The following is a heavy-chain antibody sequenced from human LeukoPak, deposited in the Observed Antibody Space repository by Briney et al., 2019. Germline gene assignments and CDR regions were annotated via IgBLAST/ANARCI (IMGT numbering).Heavy chain of an antibody. CDR3: AKDGSLDRWYSGSPENY. V-gene: IGHV3-23*01. J-gene: IGHJ4*02. CDR2: ISGSGGST. Sequence: TGGSLKLSCATSGFTFSSYWMSWVRQAPGKGLEWVSAISGSGGSTYYADSVEGRFTISRDNSKNTLYLQMNSLRAEDTAVYYCAKDGSLDRWYSGSPENYWGQGTLVTVSS. D-gene: IGHD1-26*01. CDR1: GFTFSSYW.